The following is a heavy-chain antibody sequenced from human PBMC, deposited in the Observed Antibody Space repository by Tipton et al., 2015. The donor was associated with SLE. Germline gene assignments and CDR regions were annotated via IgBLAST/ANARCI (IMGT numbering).Heavy chain of an antibody. Sequence: TLSLTCAVYGASFSGYYWSWIRQPPGKGLEWIGEINHSGSTNYNPSLKSRVTISVDTSKNQFSLKLSSVTAADTAVYYCARAGRAWNLFDYWGQGTLVTVSS. J-gene: IGHJ4*02. CDR1: GASFSGYY. D-gene: IGHD1-1*01. CDR2: INHSGST. CDR3: ARAGRAWNLFDY. V-gene: IGHV4-34*01.